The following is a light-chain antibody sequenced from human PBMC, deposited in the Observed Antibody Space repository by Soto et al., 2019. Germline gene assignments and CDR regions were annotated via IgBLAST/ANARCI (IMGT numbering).Light chain of an antibody. J-gene: IGKJ5*01. CDR1: QSVSSNS. V-gene: IGKV3-20*01. CDR2: GAS. Sequence: EIVLTQSPGTLSLSPGERATLSCRASQSVSSNSLAWYQQKPGQAPRPLIYGASSRATGIPDRFSGGGSGTDFTLTISRLEPEDFAVYYCQQYGSSPITFGQGTRLEIK. CDR3: QQYGSSPIT.